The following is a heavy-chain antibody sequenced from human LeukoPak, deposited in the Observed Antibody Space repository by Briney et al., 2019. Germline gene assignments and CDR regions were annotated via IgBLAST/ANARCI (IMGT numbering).Heavy chain of an antibody. D-gene: IGHD1-26*01. CDR2: INWNGGGT. J-gene: IGHJ6*02. CDR1: GYSFKDYG. Sequence: GWSLRLSCAATGYSFKDYGMHWVRQPPGKGLEWVSAINWNGGGTDYADSVKGRFTIFRDNAKNSLYLQLSSLRPEDTALYYCAKHLTATNTYISFGLDVWGQGTSVTVSS. CDR3: AKHLTATNTYISFGLDV. V-gene: IGHV3-9*01.